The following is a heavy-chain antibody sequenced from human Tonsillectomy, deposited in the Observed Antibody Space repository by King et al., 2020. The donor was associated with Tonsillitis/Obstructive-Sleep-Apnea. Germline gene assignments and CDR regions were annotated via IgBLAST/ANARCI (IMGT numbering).Heavy chain of an antibody. Sequence: QLQESGPRLVKPSETLSLTCTVSGGSITNYFWVWIRQPPGRGLEWSGYIHYSSSTNYNPSLKSRVTISLDTSKNQFSLNLRSVTAADTAEYYCARLPALDMDVWGKGTTVTVSS. J-gene: IGHJ6*03. D-gene: IGHD2-2*01. CDR3: ARLPALDMDV. CDR1: GGSITNYF. CDR2: IHYSSST. V-gene: IGHV4-59*01.